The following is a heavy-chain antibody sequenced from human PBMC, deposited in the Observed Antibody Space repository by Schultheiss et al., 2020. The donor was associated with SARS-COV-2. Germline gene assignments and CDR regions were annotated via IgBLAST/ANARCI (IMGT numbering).Heavy chain of an antibody. CDR3: ARGPYGPAASPYYFDY. V-gene: IGHV4-59*12. J-gene: IGHJ4*02. Sequence: SQTLSLTCPVSGGSISSYYWSWIRQPPGKGLEWIGYIYYSGSTNYNPSLKSRVTISVDRSKNQFSLKLSSVTAADTAVYYCARGPYGPAASPYYFDYWGQGTLVTVSS. CDR2: IYYSGST. D-gene: IGHD2-2*01. CDR1: GGSISSYY.